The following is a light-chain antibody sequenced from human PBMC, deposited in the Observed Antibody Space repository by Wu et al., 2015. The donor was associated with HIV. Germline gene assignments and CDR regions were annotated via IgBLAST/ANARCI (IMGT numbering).Light chain of an antibody. V-gene: IGKV3D-20*02. CDR2: GGS. Sequence: EIVLTQSPGTLSLSPGEGATLSCRASQSVTSSYVTWYQQKPGQAPRVVIYGGSTRATGIADRFSGSASGTDFTLTISSLEPEDFAVYYCQQRRYWPLYTFGQGTKLEIK. CDR3: QQRRYWPLYT. CDR1: QSVTSSY. J-gene: IGKJ2*01.